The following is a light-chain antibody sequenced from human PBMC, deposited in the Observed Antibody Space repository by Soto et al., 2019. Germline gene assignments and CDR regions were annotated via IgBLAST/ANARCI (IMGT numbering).Light chain of an antibody. Sequence: EIVMTQSPATLSVSPGERATLSCRASQSVSSNLAWYQQKPGQAPRLLIYDASTRGTGIPDMFSGSGSGTEFTLTISSLQSEDVALYYCHQYDDWPLFTFGQGTKLEIK. J-gene: IGKJ2*01. CDR3: HQYDDWPLFT. CDR2: DAS. CDR1: QSVSSN. V-gene: IGKV3-15*01.